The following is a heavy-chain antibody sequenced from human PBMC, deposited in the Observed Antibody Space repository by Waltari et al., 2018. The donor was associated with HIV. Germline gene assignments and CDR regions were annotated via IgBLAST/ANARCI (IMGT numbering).Heavy chain of an antibody. Sequence: QVQLQESGPGLVKPSETLSLTCTVSGYSISSGYYWGWIRQPPGKGLEWIGSIYHSGSTYYNPSLKSRVTISVDTSKNQFSLKLSSVTAADTAVYYCARDLVAVAGSGLGYFDLWGRGTLVTVSS. CDR3: ARDLVAVAGSGLGYFDL. CDR1: GYSISSGYY. D-gene: IGHD6-19*01. CDR2: IYHSGST. J-gene: IGHJ2*01. V-gene: IGHV4-38-2*02.